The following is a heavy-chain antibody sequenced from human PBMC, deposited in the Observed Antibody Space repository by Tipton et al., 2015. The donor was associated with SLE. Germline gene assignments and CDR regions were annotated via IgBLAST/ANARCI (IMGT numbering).Heavy chain of an antibody. CDR3: ARGPPHYSAFDY. J-gene: IGHJ4*02. Sequence: TLSLTCTVSGDSISNYYWNWIRQPPGKGLEWIAYIYYTGTTNYNPSLKSRLTISVDTSKNQFSLKLNSVTAADTAVYYCARGPPHYSAFDYWGQGTLVTVSS. CDR1: GDSISNYY. V-gene: IGHV4-59*01. CDR2: IYYTGTT. D-gene: IGHD4-11*01.